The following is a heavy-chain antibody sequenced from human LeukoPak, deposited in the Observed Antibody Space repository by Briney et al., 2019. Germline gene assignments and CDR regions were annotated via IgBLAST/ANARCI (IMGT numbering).Heavy chain of an antibody. CDR3: ARDRLPYGSGSYWKD. V-gene: IGHV1-8*01. CDR1: GYTFISYD. D-gene: IGHD3-10*01. CDR2: MNPNNGNT. Sequence: ASVKVSCKASGYTFISYDINWVRQAPGQGLEWMGWMNPNNGNTGYAQKFQGRVTMTRNISRSTAYLELSSLRAEDTAVYYCARDRLPYGSGSYWKDWGQGTLVTVSS. J-gene: IGHJ4*02.